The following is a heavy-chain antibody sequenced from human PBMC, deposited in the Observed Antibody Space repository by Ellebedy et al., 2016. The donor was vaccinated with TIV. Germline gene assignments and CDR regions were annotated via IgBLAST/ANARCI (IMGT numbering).Heavy chain of an antibody. V-gene: IGHV5-51*01. Sequence: GGSLRLSXKGSGYSFTTYWIGWVRQMPGKGLEWMGIIYPGDSDTRYSPSFQGQVTISADKSISTAYLQWSSLKASDTAMYYCARPSGVGATWYPFDYWGQGTLVTASS. CDR2: IYPGDSDT. CDR3: ARPSGVGATWYPFDY. CDR1: GYSFTTYW. D-gene: IGHD1-26*01. J-gene: IGHJ4*02.